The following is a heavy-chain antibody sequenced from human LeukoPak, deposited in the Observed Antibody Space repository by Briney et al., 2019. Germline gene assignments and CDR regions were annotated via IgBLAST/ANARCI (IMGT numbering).Heavy chain of an antibody. V-gene: IGHV3-48*02. J-gene: IGHJ6*02. Sequence: RGSLRLSCAASGFTFSSYWMSWVRQAPGKGLEWVSYISSSSSTIYYADSVKGRFTISRDNAKNSLYLQMNSLRDEDTAVYYCARDQVLYSSGLYYYYGMDVWGQGTTVTVSS. CDR3: ARDQVLYSSGLYYYYGMDV. D-gene: IGHD5-18*01. CDR2: ISSSSSTI. CDR1: GFTFSSYW.